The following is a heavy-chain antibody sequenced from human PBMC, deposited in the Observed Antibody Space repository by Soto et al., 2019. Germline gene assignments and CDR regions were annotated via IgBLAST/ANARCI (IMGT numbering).Heavy chain of an antibody. CDR3: ARYSGYEGLRFDP. Sequence: QVQLQESGPGLVKPSQTLSLTCTVSGGSISSGDYYWSWIRQPPGKGLEWIGYIYYSGSTYYNPSLRSRVTISVDTSKNQFSLKLSSVTAPDSAVYYCARYSGYEGLRFDPWGQGTLVTVSS. J-gene: IGHJ5*02. D-gene: IGHD5-12*01. CDR2: IYYSGST. CDR1: GGSISSGDYY. V-gene: IGHV4-30-4*01.